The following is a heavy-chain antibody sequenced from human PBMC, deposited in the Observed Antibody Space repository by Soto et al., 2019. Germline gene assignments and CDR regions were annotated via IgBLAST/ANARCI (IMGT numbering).Heavy chain of an antibody. V-gene: IGHV3-23*01. CDR2: ISGSGGTT. D-gene: IGHD6-25*01. Sequence: PGGSLRLSCAASGFTFSSYAMSWVRQAPGKGLEWVSAISGSGGTTYYADSVKGRFTISRDSSKNTLYLQMYALRAEDPAVYYYSKFFVATGGISGWPLSFHYWGHGTLVTATS. CDR3: SKFFVATGGISGWPLSFHY. CDR1: GFTFSSYA. J-gene: IGHJ4*01.